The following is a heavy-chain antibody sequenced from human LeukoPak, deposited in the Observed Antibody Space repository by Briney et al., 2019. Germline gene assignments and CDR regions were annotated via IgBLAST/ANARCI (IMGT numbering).Heavy chain of an antibody. CDR2: TRYDGSNK. V-gene: IGHV3-30*02. J-gene: IGHJ4*02. Sequence: PGGSLRLSCAASGFTFSSYGMHWVRQAPGKGLEWVAFTRYDGSNKYYADSVKGRFTISRDNSKNVLYLQMNSLRAEDTAVYYCAKDPQKWESYFDYWGQGTLVTVSS. D-gene: IGHD1-26*01. CDR3: AKDPQKWESYFDY. CDR1: GFTFSSYG.